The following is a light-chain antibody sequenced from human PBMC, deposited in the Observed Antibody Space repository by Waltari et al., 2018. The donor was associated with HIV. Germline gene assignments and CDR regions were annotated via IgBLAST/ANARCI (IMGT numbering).Light chain of an antibody. CDR1: QSIGNY. J-gene: IGKJ2*01. CDR2: TAS. V-gene: IGKV1-39*01. CDR3: QQTYRIPYA. Sequence: DIQMTQSPSSLSASVGDRVTITCRASQSIGNYLNWYQQKRKKAPKLLILTASSLKGGVPSRFSGSGSGTEFTLTISSLQPEDFATYYCQQTYRIPYAFGQGTGLVIK.